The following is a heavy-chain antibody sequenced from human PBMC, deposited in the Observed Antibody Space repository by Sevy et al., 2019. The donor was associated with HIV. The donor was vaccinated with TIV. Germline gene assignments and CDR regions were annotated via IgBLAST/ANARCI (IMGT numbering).Heavy chain of an antibody. CDR1: GFTFSKYS. CDR2: LSFGCGEI. D-gene: IGHD2-8*01. J-gene: IGHJ4*02. V-gene: IGHV3-23*01. CDR3: AREGCTKPHDY. Sequence: GGSLRLSCAASGFTFSKYSMSWVRQPPGKGLEWVSTLSFGCGEINYADYVKGRVTISRDNSKSSVYLQMNNLRPEDTAVYYCAREGCTKPHDYWGQGTLVTVSS.